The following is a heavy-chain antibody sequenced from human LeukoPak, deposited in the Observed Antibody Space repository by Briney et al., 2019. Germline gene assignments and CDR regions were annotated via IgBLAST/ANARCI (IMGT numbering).Heavy chain of an antibody. J-gene: IGHJ4*02. CDR1: GFTFSSYS. Sequence: PGGSLRLSCAASGFTFSSYSMNWVRQAPGKGLEWVSYITSSSSTIYYADSVKGRFTISRDNAKNSLYLQMNSLRDEDTAVYYCARGGIYYYDSSGYDYRDWGQGTLVTVFS. CDR3: ARGGIYYYDSSGYDYRD. CDR2: ITSSSSTI. V-gene: IGHV3-48*02. D-gene: IGHD3-22*01.